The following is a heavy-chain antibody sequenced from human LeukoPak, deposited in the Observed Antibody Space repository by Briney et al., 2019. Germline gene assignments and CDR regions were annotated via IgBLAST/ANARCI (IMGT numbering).Heavy chain of an antibody. D-gene: IGHD2-15*01. CDR1: GVTFSSYG. J-gene: IGHJ4*02. Sequence: PGRSLRLSCAASGVTFSSYGMHWVRQAPGKGLEWVAVIWYDGSNKYYADSVKGRFTISRDNSKNTLYLQMNSLRAEDTAVYYCAKENCSGGSCFFDYWGQGTLVTVSS. CDR3: AKENCSGGSCFFDY. V-gene: IGHV3-33*06. CDR2: IWYDGSNK.